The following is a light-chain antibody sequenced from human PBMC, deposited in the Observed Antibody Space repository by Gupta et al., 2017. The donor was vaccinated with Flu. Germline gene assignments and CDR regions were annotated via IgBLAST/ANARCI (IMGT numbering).Light chain of an antibody. CDR1: SSSIGAGYD. V-gene: IGLV1-40*01. CDR2: ANN. J-gene: IGLJ3*02. Sequence: QSVLTQPPSVSGAPGQRVSISCTGSSSSIGAGYDVHWCQQFPGTPPKLLIYANNNRPSGVPDRFSASKSGTSASLAIAGLQAEDEALYYCQSFDISLTAWVFGGGTRLTVL. CDR3: QSFDISLTAWV.